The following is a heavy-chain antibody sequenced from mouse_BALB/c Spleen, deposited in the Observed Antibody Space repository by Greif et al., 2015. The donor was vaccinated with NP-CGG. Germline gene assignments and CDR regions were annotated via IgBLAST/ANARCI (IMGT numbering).Heavy chain of an antibody. D-gene: IGHD2-14*01. J-gene: IGHJ2*01. CDR3: TRGYYRYDDGYFDY. CDR2: INPSNGGT. Sequence: VQLQQSGAELVKPGASVKLSCKASGYTFTSYYMYWVKQRPGQGLEWIGEINPSNGGTNFNEKFKSKATLTVDKSSSTAYMQLSSLTSEDSAVYYCTRGYYRYDDGYFDYWGQGTTLTVSS. V-gene: IGHV1S81*02. CDR1: GYTFTSYY.